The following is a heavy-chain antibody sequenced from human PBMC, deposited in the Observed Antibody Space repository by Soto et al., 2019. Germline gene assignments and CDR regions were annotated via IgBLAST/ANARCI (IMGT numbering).Heavy chain of an antibody. D-gene: IGHD2-2*01. V-gene: IGHV4-31*03. CDR1: GGSISSGGYY. Sequence: SETLSLTCTVSGGSISSGGYYWSWIRQHPGKGLEWIGYIYYSGSTYYNPSLKSRVTISVDTSKNQFSLKLSSVTAADTAVYYCARGPDIVVVPAARQPYYYYYGMDVWGQGTTVTVSS. CDR3: ARGPDIVVVPAARQPYYYYYGMDV. CDR2: IYYSGST. J-gene: IGHJ6*02.